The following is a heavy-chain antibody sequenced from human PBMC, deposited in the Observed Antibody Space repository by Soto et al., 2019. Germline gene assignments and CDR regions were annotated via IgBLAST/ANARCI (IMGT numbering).Heavy chain of an antibody. CDR3: ARSDDSGYDQLPDY. D-gene: IGHD5-12*01. Sequence: PSETLSLTCTVSGGSISSYYWSWIQQPPGKGLEWIGYIYYSGSTNYNPSLKSRVTISVDTSKNQFSLKLSSVTAADTAVYYCARSDDSGYDQLPDYWGQGTLVTVSS. CDR1: GGSISSYY. CDR2: IYYSGST. J-gene: IGHJ4*02. V-gene: IGHV4-59*01.